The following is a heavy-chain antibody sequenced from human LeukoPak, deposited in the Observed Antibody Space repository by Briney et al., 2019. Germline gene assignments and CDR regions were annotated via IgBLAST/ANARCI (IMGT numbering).Heavy chain of an antibody. J-gene: IGHJ3*02. CDR1: GGSISSSSYY. V-gene: IGHV4-39*07. CDR3: ARDDPYCYEANGGAFDI. D-gene: IGHD3-22*01. CDR2: IYYSGST. Sequence: SETLSLTCTVSGGSISSSSYYWGWIRQPPGKGLEWIGSIYYSGSTYYNPSLKSRVTISVDTSKNQFSLKLSSVTAADTAVYYCARDDPYCYEANGGAFDIWGQGTMVTVSS.